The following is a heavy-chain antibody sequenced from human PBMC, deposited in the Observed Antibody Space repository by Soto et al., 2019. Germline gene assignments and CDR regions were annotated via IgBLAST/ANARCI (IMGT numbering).Heavy chain of an antibody. CDR1: GFPFSSYS. CDR3: ARDEIAAAPNYYYYYGMDV. Sequence: GGSMRLACAASGFPFSSYSMNWVRPAPRKGLEWVSYISSSSSTIYYADSVKGRFTISRDNAKNSLYLQMNSLRDEDTAVYYCARDEIAAAPNYYYYYGMDVWGKGTTVTGSS. D-gene: IGHD6-13*01. J-gene: IGHJ6*04. V-gene: IGHV3-48*02. CDR2: ISSSSSTI.